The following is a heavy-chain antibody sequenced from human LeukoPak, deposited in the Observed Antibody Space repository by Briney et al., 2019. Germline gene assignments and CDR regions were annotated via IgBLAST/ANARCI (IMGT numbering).Heavy chain of an antibody. V-gene: IGHV4-59*08. D-gene: IGHD6-19*01. CDR1: GGSITSYY. Sequence: SETLSLTCTVSGGSITSYYWSWIRQPPGKGLEWIGYIFYSGSTNYNPSLKSRVTISVDTSKSQFSLNLSSVTTADTAMYYCARHGCNSGAPNYWGQGTLVTVSS. CDR3: ARHGCNSGAPNY. J-gene: IGHJ4*02. CDR2: IFYSGST.